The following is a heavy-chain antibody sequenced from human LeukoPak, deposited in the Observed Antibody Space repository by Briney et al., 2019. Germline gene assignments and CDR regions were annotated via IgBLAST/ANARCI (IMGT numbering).Heavy chain of an antibody. CDR3: ANAPYYYDSSGYFY. D-gene: IGHD3-22*01. Sequence: GGSLRLSCAASGFTFEDYGMSWVRQAPGKGLEWVSGINWHGDRTGYADSVKGRFTISRDNAKNSLYLQMNSLRAEDTAVYYCANAPYYYDSSGYFYWGQGTLVTVSS. V-gene: IGHV3-20*04. J-gene: IGHJ4*02. CDR2: INWHGDRT. CDR1: GFTFEDYG.